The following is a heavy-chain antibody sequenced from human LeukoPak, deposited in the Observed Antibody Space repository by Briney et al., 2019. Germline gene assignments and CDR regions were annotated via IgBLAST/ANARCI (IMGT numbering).Heavy chain of an antibody. CDR2: IGTAGDT. CDR3: ARDLYGEAFDI. Sequence: GGSLRLSCAASGFTFSSYDMHWVRQATGKCLEWVSAIGTAGDTYYPGSVKGRFTISRENAKNSLYLQMNSLRAGDTAVYYCARDLYGEAFDIWGQGTMVTVSS. CDR1: GFTFSSYD. J-gene: IGHJ3*02. D-gene: IGHD4-17*01. V-gene: IGHV3-13*01.